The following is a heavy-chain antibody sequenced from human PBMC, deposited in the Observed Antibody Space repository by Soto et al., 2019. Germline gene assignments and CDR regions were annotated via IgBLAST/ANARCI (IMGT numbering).Heavy chain of an antibody. CDR1: GGSISSSGYY. J-gene: IGHJ6*02. D-gene: IGHD3-10*01. V-gene: IGHV4-31*03. CDR2: IYYSGST. CDR3: ARETMVRGVNLGDYYYGMDV. Sequence: KASETLSLTCTVSGGSISSSGYYWSWIRQHPGKGLEWIGYIYYSGSTNYNPSLKSRVTISVDTSKNQFSLKLSSVTAADTAVYYCARETMVRGVNLGDYYYGMDVWGQGTTVTVS.